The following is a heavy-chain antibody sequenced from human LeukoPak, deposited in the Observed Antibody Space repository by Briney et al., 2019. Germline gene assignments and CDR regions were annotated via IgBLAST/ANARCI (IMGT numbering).Heavy chain of an antibody. CDR3: ARSGSSSWSSLLYY. J-gene: IGHJ4*02. Sequence: GASVKVSCKASGYIFTSYGITWARQAPGQGLEWMGRITTFNDRTVLAEKFRARITMTTDTTTAYMTLRKLRSDDTAVYYCARSGSSSWSSLLYYWGQGSLVIVS. CDR2: ITTFNDRT. CDR1: GYIFTSYG. D-gene: IGHD6-13*01. V-gene: IGHV1-18*01.